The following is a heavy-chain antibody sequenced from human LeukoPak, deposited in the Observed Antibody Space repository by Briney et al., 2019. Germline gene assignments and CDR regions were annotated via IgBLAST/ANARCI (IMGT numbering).Heavy chain of an antibody. Sequence: GGSLRLSCAASGLTVSSNYMSWVRQAPGKGLEWVSVIYSGGSTYYADSVKGRFTISRDNSKNTLYLQMNSLRAEDTAVYYCARAPMVRGVIGYFDYWGQGTLVTVSS. V-gene: IGHV3-53*01. J-gene: IGHJ4*02. CDR1: GLTVSSNY. D-gene: IGHD3-10*01. CDR3: ARAPMVRGVIGYFDY. CDR2: IYSGGST.